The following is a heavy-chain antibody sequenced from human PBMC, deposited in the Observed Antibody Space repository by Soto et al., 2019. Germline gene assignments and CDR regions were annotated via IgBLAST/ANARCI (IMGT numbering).Heavy chain of an antibody. D-gene: IGHD6-13*01. CDR2: IDPSDSYT. CDR1: GYIFTDHC. Sequence: HGESLKISCKGSGYIFTDHCIVWVRQMAGKGLEWMGRIDPSDSYTNYSPSFQGHVTISADKSISTAYLQWSSLKASDTAMYYCARLQAAAGDNDLTFDYWGQGTLVTVSS. V-gene: IGHV5-10-1*01. J-gene: IGHJ4*02. CDR3: ARLQAAAGDNDLTFDY.